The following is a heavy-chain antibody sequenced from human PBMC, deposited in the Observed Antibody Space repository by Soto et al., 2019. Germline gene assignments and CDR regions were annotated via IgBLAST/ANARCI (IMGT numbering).Heavy chain of an antibody. CDR1: GYTFTSYG. CDR3: ARTYYYDSSGYYYNFY. J-gene: IGHJ4*02. D-gene: IGHD3-22*01. Sequence: SCKASGYTFTSYGMHWVRQAPGKGLEWVAVIWYDGSNKYYVDSVKGRFTISRDNAKNSLYLQMNSLRAEDTAVYYCARTYYYDSSGYYYNFYWGQGTLVTVSS. CDR2: IWYDGSNK. V-gene: IGHV3-33*01.